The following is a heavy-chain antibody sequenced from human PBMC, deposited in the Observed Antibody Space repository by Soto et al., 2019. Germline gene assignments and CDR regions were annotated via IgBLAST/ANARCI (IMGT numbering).Heavy chain of an antibody. CDR2: INHSGST. D-gene: IGHD6-13*01. J-gene: IGHJ4*02. CDR3: ARSSSSWYNWFDY. Sequence: SETLSLTCAVYGGSFSGYYWSWIRQPPGKGLEWIGEINHSGSTNYNPSLKSRVTISVDTSKNQFSLKLSSVTAADTAVYYCARSSSSWYNWFDYWGQGTLVTVSS. V-gene: IGHV4-34*01. CDR1: GGSFSGYY.